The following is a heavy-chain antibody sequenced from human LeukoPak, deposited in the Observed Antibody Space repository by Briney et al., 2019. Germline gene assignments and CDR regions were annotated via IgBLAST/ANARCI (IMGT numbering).Heavy chain of an antibody. CDR3: ATGSNRYDSSDFDY. D-gene: IGHD3-22*01. CDR1: GFTFSNAW. Sequence: GGSLRLSCAASGFTFSNAWMNWVRQAPGKGLEWVGRIYRKTDGGTTEYAAPVKGRLSISRDDSKNTLDLQMHSLKTEDTALYYCATGSNRYDSSDFDYWGQGTLVTVSS. CDR2: IYRKTDGGTT. V-gene: IGHV3-15*01. J-gene: IGHJ4*02.